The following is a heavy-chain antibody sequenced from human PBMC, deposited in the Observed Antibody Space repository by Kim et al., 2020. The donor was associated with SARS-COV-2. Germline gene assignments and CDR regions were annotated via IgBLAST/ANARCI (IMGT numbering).Heavy chain of an antibody. CDR2: IYSGGSST. Sequence: GGSLRLSCAASGFTFSSYAMSWVRQAPGKGLEWVSVIYSGGSSTYYADSVKGRFTISRDNSKNTLYLQMNSLRAEDTAVYYCAKVSYYFDYWGQGTLVTV. V-gene: IGHV3-23*03. CDR3: AKVSYYFDY. J-gene: IGHJ4*02. CDR1: GFTFSSYA.